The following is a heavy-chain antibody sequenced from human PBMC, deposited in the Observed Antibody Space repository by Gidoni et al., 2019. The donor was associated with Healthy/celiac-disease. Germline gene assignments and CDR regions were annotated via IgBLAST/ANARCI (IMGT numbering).Heavy chain of an antibody. CDR2: INWNGGST. D-gene: IGHD5-12*01. J-gene: IGHJ4*02. Sequence: EVQLVESGGGVVRPGGSLRLSCAAPGFTFDDYGMSWVRQAPGKGLEWVSGINWNGGSTGYADSVKGRFTISRDNAKNSLYLQMNSLRAEDTALYHCARDRPDGYNFINFPDFDYWGQGTLVTVSS. CDR3: ARDRPDGYNFINFPDFDY. V-gene: IGHV3-20*01. CDR1: GFTFDDYG.